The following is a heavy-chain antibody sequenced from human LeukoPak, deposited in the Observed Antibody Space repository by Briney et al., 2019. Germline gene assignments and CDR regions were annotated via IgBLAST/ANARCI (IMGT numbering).Heavy chain of an antibody. D-gene: IGHD3-22*01. J-gene: IGHJ3*02. Sequence: GGSLRLSCAASGFTFSSYWMSWVRQAPGKGLEWVANIKQDGSEKYYVDSVKGRFTISRDNAKNSPYLQMNSLRAEDTAVYYCARASYYDPFDIWGQGTMVTVSS. CDR1: GFTFSSYW. CDR2: IKQDGSEK. CDR3: ARASYYDPFDI. V-gene: IGHV3-7*01.